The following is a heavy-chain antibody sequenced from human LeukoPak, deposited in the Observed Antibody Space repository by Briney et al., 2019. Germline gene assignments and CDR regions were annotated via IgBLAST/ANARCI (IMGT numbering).Heavy chain of an antibody. CDR3: VSFYETY. V-gene: IGHV3-33*01. CDR1: GFTFRNAG. CDR2: IWYDGSNE. D-gene: IGHD2/OR15-2a*01. Sequence: GSLRLSCAVSGFTFRNAGMNWVRQAPGKGLEWVAIIWYDGSNEYYGDSVKGRFIISRDDSRNTLYLQMNSLRAEDTAVYYCVSFYETYWGRGTLVTVSS. J-gene: IGHJ4*02.